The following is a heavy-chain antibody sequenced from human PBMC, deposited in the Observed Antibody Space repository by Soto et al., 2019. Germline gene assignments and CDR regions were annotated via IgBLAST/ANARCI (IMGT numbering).Heavy chain of an antibody. V-gene: IGHV3-53*01. D-gene: IGHD1-1*01. CDR1: GLTISGKKY. Sequence: DVQLVESGGGLIQPGESLRLSCAAFGLTISGKKYVAWVRQAPGKGLEWVSALYDVDGSFYADSVKGRFTTSSDSSKTTVYLQMNDLRHDDTAVYYCATWHEREHAYDVWGQGTTFTVSS. CDR3: ATWHEREHAYDV. J-gene: IGHJ3*01. CDR2: LYDVDGS.